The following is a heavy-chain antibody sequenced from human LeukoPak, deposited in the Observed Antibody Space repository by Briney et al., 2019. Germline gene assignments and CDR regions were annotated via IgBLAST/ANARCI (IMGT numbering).Heavy chain of an antibody. V-gene: IGHV3-7*02. J-gene: IGHJ4*02. CDR2: IKGDGRVQ. CDR3: ARVRGYYFDY. Sequence: GGSLRLSCVASGFTFSTSLMNCVRHAPGKGLEWVANIKGDGRVQSYVDSVKGRFTISRDNSKNTLYLQMNRLRAEDTAVYYCARVRGYYFDYWGQGTLVTVSS. CDR1: GFTFSTSL.